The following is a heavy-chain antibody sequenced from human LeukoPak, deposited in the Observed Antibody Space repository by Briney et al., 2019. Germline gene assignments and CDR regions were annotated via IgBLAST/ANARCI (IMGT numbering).Heavy chain of an antibody. J-gene: IGHJ4*02. CDR2: INSDGSNT. D-gene: IGHD3-22*01. CDR3: AKDYYDSSGLIDY. V-gene: IGHV3-74*01. CDR1: EFTFSSYW. Sequence: GGSLRLSCAASEFTFSSYWMHWVRQAPGKGLVWVSRINSDGSNTDYADSVKGRFTISRDNSKNTLYLQMNSLRAEDTAVYYCAKDYYDSSGLIDYWGQGTLVTVSS.